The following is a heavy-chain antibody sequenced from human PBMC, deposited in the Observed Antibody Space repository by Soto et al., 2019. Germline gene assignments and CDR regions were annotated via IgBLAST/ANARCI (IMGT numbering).Heavy chain of an antibody. D-gene: IGHD3-3*01. J-gene: IGHJ5*02. CDR2: IKQDGSEK. V-gene: IGHV3-7*03. CDR1: GFTFSSYW. CDR3: ARDQFWSGYYTRFDWFDP. Sequence: EVQLVESGGGLVQPGGSLRLSCAASGFTFSSYWMSWVRQAPGKGLERVANIKQDGSEKYYLDSVKGRFTISRDNAKNSLYLQMNSLRAEDTAVYYCARDQFWSGYYTRFDWFDPWGQGTLVTVSS.